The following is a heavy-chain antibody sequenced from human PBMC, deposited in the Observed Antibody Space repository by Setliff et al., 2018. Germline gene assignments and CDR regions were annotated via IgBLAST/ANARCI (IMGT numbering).Heavy chain of an antibody. CDR3: ARERDGYSATPHWAY. Sequence: GSLRLSCAASGFTFGDFAMTWDRQAPGKGLEWVSGIGGRGISTYYADSVKGRFIISRDNSENTLYLQMNSLRAEDTALYYCARERDGYSATPHWAYWGQGTLVTV. CDR2: IGGRGIST. D-gene: IGHD5-18*01. J-gene: IGHJ4*02. V-gene: IGHV3-23*01. CDR1: GFTFGDFA.